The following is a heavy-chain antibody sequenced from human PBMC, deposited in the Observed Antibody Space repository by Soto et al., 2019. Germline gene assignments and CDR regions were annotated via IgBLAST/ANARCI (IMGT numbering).Heavy chain of an antibody. V-gene: IGHV3-15*01. CDR1: GFNFSNAW. CDR2: IKSKTDGGTT. CDR3: TASYTARGYYFEY. D-gene: IGHD2-2*02. J-gene: IGHJ4*01. Sequence: EGSLRLSFSASGFNFSNAWMSWDRQAPGKGQECVGRIKSKTDGGTTDYAAPVKCRFTISRDDSKSTLYLQMNSLKTEDTAVYCWTASYTARGYYFEYRGRGSRVT.